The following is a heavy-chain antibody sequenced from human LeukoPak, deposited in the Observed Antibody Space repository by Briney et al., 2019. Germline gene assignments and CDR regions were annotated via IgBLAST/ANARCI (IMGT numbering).Heavy chain of an antibody. CDR2: IYYSGST. CDR1: GGSNSSVRNS. CDR3: ARTFDY. Sequence: SQSLSLPCSFSGGSNSSVRNSWGWIRHSPGQGLEWIGSIYYSGSTYYTPSLKSRVTISVDTSKNQFSLRLSSVTAADTAVYYCARTFDYWGQGTLVTVSS. J-gene: IGHJ4*02. V-gene: IGHV4-39*01.